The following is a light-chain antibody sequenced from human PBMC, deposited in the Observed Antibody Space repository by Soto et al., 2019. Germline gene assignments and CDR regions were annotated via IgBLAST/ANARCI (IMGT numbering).Light chain of an antibody. CDR1: SSDVGAYNY. J-gene: IGLJ1*01. Sequence: QSALTQPRSVSGSPGQSVAISCTCTSSDVGAYNYVSWYQQRPGKAPKLMTYDVSKRPSGVPDRFSGSKSGNTASLTISGLQAQDDADHYCCSYADNDSYVFGTGTKVTVL. V-gene: IGLV2-11*01. CDR2: DVS. CDR3: CSYADNDSYV.